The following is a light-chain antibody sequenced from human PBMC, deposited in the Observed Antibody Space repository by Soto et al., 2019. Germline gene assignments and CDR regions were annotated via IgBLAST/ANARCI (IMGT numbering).Light chain of an antibody. Sequence: QSVLTQPASVSGSPGQSITISCTGTSGDVGSYNRVSWYQQHPGKAPKLIIYEVTDRPSGIPERFSGSKSGTSASLAITGLQAEDEADYYCQAYDYSLTASVFGGGTKLTVL. J-gene: IGLJ3*02. CDR2: EVT. V-gene: IGLV2-14*01. CDR3: QAYDYSLTASV. CDR1: SGDVGSYNR.